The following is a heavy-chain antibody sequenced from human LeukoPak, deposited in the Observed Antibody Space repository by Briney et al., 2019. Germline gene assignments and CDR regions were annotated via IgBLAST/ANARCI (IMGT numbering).Heavy chain of an antibody. CDR2: IYYSGTT. Sequence: PSETLSLTCTVSGGSIGKTSYYWGWIRQPPGKGLGWIGNIYYSGTTYYNPSLKSRVTISVDTSKNQFSLTLNSVTAADTAVYFCARFKQLGRSFDSWGLGSLVTVSS. J-gene: IGHJ4*02. D-gene: IGHD1-1*01. V-gene: IGHV4-39*07. CDR3: ARFKQLGRSFDS. CDR1: GGSIGKTSYY.